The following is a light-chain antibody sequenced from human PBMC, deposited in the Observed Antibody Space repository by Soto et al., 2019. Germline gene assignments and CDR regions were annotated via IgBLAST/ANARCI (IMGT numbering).Light chain of an antibody. J-gene: IGKJ1*01. Sequence: DIQMTQSPPSLSASVGDRVTLTCRASQGIRNDLGWYQQKRGKAPKLLIYAASSLQSGVPSRFSGSGSGTDFTLTISSLQPEDFATYYCQQSYCTPETFGQGTKVDIK. CDR3: QQSYCTPET. V-gene: IGKV1-39*01. CDR2: AAS. CDR1: QGIRND.